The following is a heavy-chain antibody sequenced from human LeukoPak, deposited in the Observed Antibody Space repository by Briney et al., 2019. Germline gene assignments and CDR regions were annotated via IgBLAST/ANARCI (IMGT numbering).Heavy chain of an antibody. CDR3: TRDPSHYYDSSGYYYN. J-gene: IGHJ4*02. CDR1: GFTFGDYG. CDR2: IRSKAYGVTT. V-gene: IGHV3-49*03. Sequence: PGGSLRLSCSASGFTFGDYGMSWFRQAPGKGVEWVGFIRSKAYGVTTEYAASVKGRFTISRDDSKSIGYLQMNSLKSEDTAVYYCTRDPSHYYDSSGYYYNWGQGTLVTVSS. D-gene: IGHD3-22*01.